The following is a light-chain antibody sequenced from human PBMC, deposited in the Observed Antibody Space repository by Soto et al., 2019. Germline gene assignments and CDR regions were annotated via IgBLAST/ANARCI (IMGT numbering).Light chain of an antibody. J-gene: IGKJ2*01. Sequence: IVLTQSPGTLSLSPGERATLSCRASQSISRNYLAWYQQKPGQAPRLLIYDASSRATGIPDTFSGSGSGTDFTLTISRLEPEDFAVYYCQHYGSSLFTFGQGTKLEIK. V-gene: IGKV3-20*01. CDR1: QSISRNY. CDR3: QHYGSSLFT. CDR2: DAS.